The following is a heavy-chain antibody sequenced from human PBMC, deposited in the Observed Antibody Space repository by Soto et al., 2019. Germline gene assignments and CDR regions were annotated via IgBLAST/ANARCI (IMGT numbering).Heavy chain of an antibody. D-gene: IGHD1-20*01. CDR1: GFTFSSYA. Sequence: EVQLLESGGGLVQPGGSLRLSCAASGFTFSSYAMSWVRQAPGKGLEWVSAISGSGGSTYYADSVKGRFTISRDNSKNTLYLQMDSLRAEDTAVYYCAKDKYNWNPKRHLVIDYWGQGTLVTVSS. V-gene: IGHV3-23*01. J-gene: IGHJ4*02. CDR2: ISGSGGST. CDR3: AKDKYNWNPKRHLVIDY.